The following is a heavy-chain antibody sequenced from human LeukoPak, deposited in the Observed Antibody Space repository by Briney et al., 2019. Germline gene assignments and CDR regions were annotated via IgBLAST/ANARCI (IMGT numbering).Heavy chain of an antibody. D-gene: IGHD3-10*01. Sequence: PSETLSLTCAVYDRSFRTYFWTWIRQLPEKGLEWIGETTYSENTNYNPSLKSRVTISVDTSKNQFSLKFTSVTAADTGLYYCARGGFYGSGRSTDHWGQGTLVTVSS. J-gene: IGHJ5*02. CDR2: TTYSENT. CDR1: DRSFRTYF. V-gene: IGHV4-34*01. CDR3: ARGGFYGSGRSTDH.